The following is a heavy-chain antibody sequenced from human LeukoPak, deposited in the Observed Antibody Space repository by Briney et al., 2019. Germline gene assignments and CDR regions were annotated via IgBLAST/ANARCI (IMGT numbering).Heavy chain of an antibody. CDR1: GFTFSNYW. V-gene: IGHV3-7*01. CDR3: AREGTTVWYAPEC. CDR2: IREHGGEQ. D-gene: IGHD3-16*01. Sequence: GGSLRLSCAVSGFTFSNYWMSWVRQAPGKGLEWVANIREHGGEQYYVDSVKGRFTISRDNPKNSVYLQMDSLRVEDTAVYYCAREGTTVWYAPECWGQGNLVTF. J-gene: IGHJ4*02.